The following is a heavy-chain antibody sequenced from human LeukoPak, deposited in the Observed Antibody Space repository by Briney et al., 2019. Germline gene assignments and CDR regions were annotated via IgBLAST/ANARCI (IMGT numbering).Heavy chain of an antibody. D-gene: IGHD3-22*01. CDR3: ARDFYYDTSRYLPFDY. V-gene: IGHV1-18*01. CDR2: INAYNGNT. CDR1: GSTFINYA. Sequence: ALVKVSCKASGSTFINYAISWVRQAPGQRLEWMGWINAYNGNTKYSQKVQGRVTMTTDTSTSTAYIELRSLRSDDTAVYYCARDFYYDTSRYLPFDYWGQGTLVTVSS. J-gene: IGHJ4*02.